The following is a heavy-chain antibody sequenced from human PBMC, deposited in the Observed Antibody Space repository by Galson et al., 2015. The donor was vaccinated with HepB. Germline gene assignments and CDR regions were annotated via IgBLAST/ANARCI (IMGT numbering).Heavy chain of an antibody. J-gene: IGHJ4*02. CDR3: ARSHYYDSSPFDS. Sequence: ASGGAFDKYNFNWVRQAPGQGLEWMGKIIPVLDITKYAQKFQGRVTITADTSTSTAYMELSSLRSDDTALYYCARSHYYDSSPFDSWGQGTLVTVSS. CDR2: IIPVLDIT. V-gene: IGHV1-69*02. D-gene: IGHD3-22*01. CDR1: GGAFDKYN.